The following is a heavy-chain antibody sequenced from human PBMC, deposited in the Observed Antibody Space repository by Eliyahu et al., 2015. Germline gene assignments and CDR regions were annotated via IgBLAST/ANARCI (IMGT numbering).Heavy chain of an antibody. V-gene: IGHV3-30*18. J-gene: IGHJ4*02. D-gene: IGHD3-22*01. CDR1: GXPFXSYG. Sequence: QVQLVESGGGVVQPGRSLRLSCAASGXPFXSYGMXWVXQAPGKGLEWVAVISYDGSNKYYADSVKGRFTISRDNSKNTLYLQMNSLRAEDTAVYYCAKDSGGYDSSGYYYVTIEYYFDYWGQGTLVTVSS. CDR2: ISYDGSNK. CDR3: AKDSGGYDSSGYYYVTIEYYFDY.